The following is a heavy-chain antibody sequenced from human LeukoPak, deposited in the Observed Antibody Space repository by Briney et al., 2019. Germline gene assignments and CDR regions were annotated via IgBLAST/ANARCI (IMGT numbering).Heavy chain of an antibody. CDR1: GFTFSSYA. J-gene: IGHJ6*03. V-gene: IGHV3-23*01. CDR3: AKGGVTIFGVDHYYYMDV. Sequence: QAGGSLRLSCAASGFTFSSYAMSWVRQAPGKGLEWVSGISGSGGRTYYADSVKGRFTISRDNSKNTVYLQMNSLRAEDTAVYYCAKGGVTIFGVDHYYYMDVWGKGTTATVSS. CDR2: ISGSGGRT. D-gene: IGHD3-3*01.